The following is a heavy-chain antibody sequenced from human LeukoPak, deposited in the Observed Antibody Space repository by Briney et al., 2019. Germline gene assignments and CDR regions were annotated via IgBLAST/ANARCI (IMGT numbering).Heavy chain of an antibody. CDR2: IIPILCTA. CDR3: ARVWSGVVITPSAGYYYGMDV. D-gene: IGHD3-3*01. Sequence: VASVKVSCKASGGSFSSYSISWVRQAPGQGLEWMGGIIPILCTANYAQEFQGRATITADESTSTAHMELRSLRSEDTAVYYCARVWSGVVITPSAGYYYGMDVWGQGTTVTVSS. V-gene: IGHV1-69*01. J-gene: IGHJ6*02. CDR1: GGSFSSYS.